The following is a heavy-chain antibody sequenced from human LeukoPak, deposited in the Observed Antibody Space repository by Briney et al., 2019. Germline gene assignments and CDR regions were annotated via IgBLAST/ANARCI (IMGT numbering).Heavy chain of an antibody. V-gene: IGHV4-38-2*02. CDR2: FYHSGST. CDR3: ASERLAANDAFDI. J-gene: IGHJ3*02. Sequence: SETLSLTCTVSGYSISSDYSWGWIRQPPGKGLEWIGSFYHSGSTSYNPSLKSRVTMSVDTSKNQFSLKLSSVTAADTAVYYCASERLAANDAFDIWGQGTMVTVSS. D-gene: IGHD3-3*01. CDR1: GYSISSDYS.